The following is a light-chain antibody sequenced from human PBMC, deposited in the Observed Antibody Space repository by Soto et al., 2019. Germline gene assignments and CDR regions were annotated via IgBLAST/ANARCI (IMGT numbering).Light chain of an antibody. J-gene: IGKJ2*01. CDR1: QTINFY. V-gene: IGKV1-39*01. Sequence: IQLTPSPSSLSASVGDTVTVTCRASQTINFYLNWYQQKPGKAPELLIYADSSLQSGVPSRFSGGGSRTDFTLTIYSLQPEDFATYYCQQSYRSPYTFGQGTTLEMK. CDR2: ADS. CDR3: QQSYRSPYT.